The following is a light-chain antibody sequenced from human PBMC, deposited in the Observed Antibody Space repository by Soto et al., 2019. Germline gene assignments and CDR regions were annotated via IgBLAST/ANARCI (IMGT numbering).Light chain of an antibody. CDR2: KAS. CDR1: QSISSW. Sequence: DIQMTQSPSTLSASVGDRVTITCRASQSISSWLAWYQQKPGKAPNLLIYKASSLKSGVPSRFSGSGSATEFTLTISSLQPDDFATYYCQQYNSYWTFGQGTKVEIK. J-gene: IGKJ1*01. V-gene: IGKV1-5*03. CDR3: QQYNSYWT.